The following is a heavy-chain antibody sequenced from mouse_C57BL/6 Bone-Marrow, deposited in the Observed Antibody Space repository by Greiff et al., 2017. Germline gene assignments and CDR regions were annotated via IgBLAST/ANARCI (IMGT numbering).Heavy chain of an antibody. CDR1: GFTFSSYA. CDR3: ARVPFYYYAMDY. J-gene: IGHJ4*01. CDR2: ISDGGSYT. Sequence: EVQRVESGGGLVKPGGSLKLSCAASGFTFSSYAMSWVRQTPEKRLEWVATISDGGSYTYYPDNLKGRFTISRDNAKNNLYLQMSHLKSDDTAMYYCARVPFYYYAMDYWGQGTSVTVSS. V-gene: IGHV5-4*01.